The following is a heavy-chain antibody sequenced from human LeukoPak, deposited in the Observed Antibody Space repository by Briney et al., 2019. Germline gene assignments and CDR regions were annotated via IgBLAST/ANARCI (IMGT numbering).Heavy chain of an antibody. Sequence: SVKVSCKASGGTFSSYAISWVREAPGQGLEWMGGIIPIFGTANYAQKFQGRVTITADESTSTAYMELSSLRSEDTAVYYCARDYCSRTSCPRPYFDYWGQGTLVTVS. J-gene: IGHJ4*02. CDR1: GGTFSSYA. V-gene: IGHV1-69*01. D-gene: IGHD2-2*01. CDR3: ARDYCSRTSCPRPYFDY. CDR2: IIPIFGTA.